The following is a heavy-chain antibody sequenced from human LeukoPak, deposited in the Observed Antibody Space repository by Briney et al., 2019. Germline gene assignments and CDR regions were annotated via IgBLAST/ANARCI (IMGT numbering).Heavy chain of an antibody. CDR3: ARGLNYGSGSLLDY. J-gene: IGHJ4*02. D-gene: IGHD3-10*01. CDR1: GYTFTSYD. V-gene: IGHV1-69*05. Sequence: SVKVSCKASGYTFTSYDINWVRQAPGQGLEWMGGIIPIFGSANYAQKFQGRVTITTDESTSTAYMELSSLRSEDTAVYYCARGLNYGSGSLLDYWGQGTLVTVSS. CDR2: IIPIFGSA.